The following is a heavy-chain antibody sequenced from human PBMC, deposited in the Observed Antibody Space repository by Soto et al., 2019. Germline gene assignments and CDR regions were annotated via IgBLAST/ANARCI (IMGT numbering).Heavy chain of an antibody. CDR1: GFSLSNVRMG. J-gene: IGHJ4*02. D-gene: IGHD5-12*01. CDR2: IFSNDEK. Sequence: SGPTLVNPTETLTLTCTVSGFSLSNVRMGVSWIRQPPGKALEWLAHIFSNDEKSYSTSLKSGLIISKDTSRGQVVLTMTNMDPVDTATYYCARTTITSFLFDSWGQGTLVTVSS. CDR3: ARTTITSFLFDS. V-gene: IGHV2-26*01.